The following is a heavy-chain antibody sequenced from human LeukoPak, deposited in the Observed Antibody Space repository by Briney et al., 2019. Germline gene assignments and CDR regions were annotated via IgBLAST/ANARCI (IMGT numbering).Heavy chain of an antibody. CDR1: GGSISSYY. Sequence: SETLSLTCTVSGGSISSYYWSWIRQPPGKGLEWIGYIHYSGSTNYNPSLKSRVTISVDTSKNQFSLKLSSVTAADTAVYYCARSYYYDSSGYIWWGQGTLVTVSS. CDR3: ARSYYYDSSGYIW. D-gene: IGHD3-22*01. V-gene: IGHV4-59*01. CDR2: IHYSGST. J-gene: IGHJ4*02.